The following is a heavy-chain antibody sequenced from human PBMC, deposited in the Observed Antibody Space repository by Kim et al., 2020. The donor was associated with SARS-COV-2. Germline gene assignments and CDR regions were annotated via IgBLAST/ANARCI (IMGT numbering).Heavy chain of an antibody. J-gene: IGHJ3*02. CDR3: ASDHYDYIWGSYRYGAFDI. Sequence: SETLSLTCTVSGGSISSGDYYWSWIRQPPGKGLEWIGYIYYSGNTYYNPSLKSRVTISVDTSKNQFSLKLSSVTAADTAVYYCASDHYDYIWGSYRYGAFDIWGQGTMVTVSS. CDR2: IYYSGNT. CDR1: GGSISSGDYY. V-gene: IGHV4-30-4*01. D-gene: IGHD3-16*02.